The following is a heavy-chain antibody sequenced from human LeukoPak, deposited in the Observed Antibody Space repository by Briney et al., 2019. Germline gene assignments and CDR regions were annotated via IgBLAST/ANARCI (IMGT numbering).Heavy chain of an antibody. CDR1: GFTFSSYS. V-gene: IGHV3-21*01. CDR2: ISSSSSYI. CDR3: AREGSSERPIGHTFDY. Sequence: KAGGSLRLSCAASGFTFSSYSMNWVRQAPGKGLEWVSSISSSSSYIYYAGSVKGRFTISRDNAKNSLYLQMNSLRAEDTAVYYCAREGSSERPIGHTFDYWGQGTLVTVSS. J-gene: IGHJ4*02. D-gene: IGHD2-2*01.